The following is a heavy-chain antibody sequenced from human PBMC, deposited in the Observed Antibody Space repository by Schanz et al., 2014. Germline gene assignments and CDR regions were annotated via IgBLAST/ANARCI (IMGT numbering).Heavy chain of an antibody. Sequence: EVQLVESGGGLVQPGGSLRLSCAASGFTFSDSWMHWVRQAPGKGLVWVSRTSNDGSFTTFADSVKGRFTISRDNAKNTLYLQMNSLRAEDTAVYYCAAHETLSTTACYPSWGQGTLVAVSS. CDR3: AAHETLSTTACYPS. D-gene: IGHD2-2*01. J-gene: IGHJ4*02. CDR2: TSNDGSFT. CDR1: GFTFSDSW. V-gene: IGHV3-74*01.